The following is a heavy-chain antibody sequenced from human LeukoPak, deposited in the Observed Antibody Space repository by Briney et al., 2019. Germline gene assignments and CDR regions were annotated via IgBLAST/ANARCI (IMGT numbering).Heavy chain of an antibody. CDR3: ARGRDNLDY. J-gene: IGHJ4*02. Sequence: PSETLSLTCTVSGASIGGYSWSWVRQTPGKRLEWIAYMFSSGTTKYSPSLKSRVTISLDTSKSQVSLNLRTMTAADTAMYYCARGRDNLDYWGQGIHVTVSS. CDR1: GASIGGYS. V-gene: IGHV4-59*01. D-gene: IGHD5-24*01. CDR2: MFSSGTT.